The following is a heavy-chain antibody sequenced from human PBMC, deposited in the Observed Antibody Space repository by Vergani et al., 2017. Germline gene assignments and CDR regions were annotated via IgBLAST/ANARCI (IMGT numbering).Heavy chain of an antibody. CDR3: AREYSSTSGRAFDF. V-gene: IGHV3-30*02. CDR2: IRYDGSYK. CDR1: GFTFSSYG. D-gene: IGHD2-2*01. J-gene: IGHJ3*01. Sequence: QVQLVESGGGVVQPGGSLRLSCAASGFTFSSYGMHWVRQAPGKGLEWVAFIRYDGSYKYYTDSVKGRFTISRDNSKNTLYLQMDSLRAEDTAVYYCAREYSSTSGRAFDFWGQGTKVTVSS.